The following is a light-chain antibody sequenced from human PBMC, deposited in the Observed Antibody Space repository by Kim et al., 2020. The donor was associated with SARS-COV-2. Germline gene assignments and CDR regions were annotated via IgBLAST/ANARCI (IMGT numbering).Light chain of an antibody. CDR2: EDN. CDR3: QSYDSSNYV. Sequence: NFMLTQPHSVSESPGKTVTISCTRSSGSIVSNYVQWYQQRPGSAPTTVIYEDNQRPSGVPDRFSGSIDSSSNSASLTISGLKTEDEADYYCQSYDSSNYVFGTGTKVTVL. CDR1: SGSIVSNY. V-gene: IGLV6-57*04. J-gene: IGLJ1*01.